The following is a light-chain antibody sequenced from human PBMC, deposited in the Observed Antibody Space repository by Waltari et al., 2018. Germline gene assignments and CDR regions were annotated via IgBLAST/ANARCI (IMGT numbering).Light chain of an antibody. CDR3: ASYISYSTLEL. J-gene: IGLJ3*02. V-gene: IGLV2-14*03. CDR1: SSDVGAYNY. CDR2: DVS. Sequence: QSALTQPASVSGSPGQSISISCTGTSSDVGAYNYVSWYQQHPGKAPRLIIFDVSSRPSGVSSRFSGSKSGNTDSLTISGLQGEDEAKYYCASYISYSTLELFGGGTSLTVL.